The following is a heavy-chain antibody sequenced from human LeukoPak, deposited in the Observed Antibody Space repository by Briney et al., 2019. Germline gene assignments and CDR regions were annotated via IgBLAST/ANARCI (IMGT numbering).Heavy chain of an antibody. CDR3: ARDRAGGYDWLADY. CDR2: ITGSGGST. Sequence: PGGSLRLSCVASGFTFSNYAMNWVRQAPGKGLQWVSGITGSGGSTYHADSVKGRFTISRDNAKNSLYLQMNSLRAEDTAVYYCARDRAGGYDWLADYWGQGTLVTVSS. J-gene: IGHJ4*02. D-gene: IGHD5-12*01. CDR1: GFTFSNYA. V-gene: IGHV3-23*01.